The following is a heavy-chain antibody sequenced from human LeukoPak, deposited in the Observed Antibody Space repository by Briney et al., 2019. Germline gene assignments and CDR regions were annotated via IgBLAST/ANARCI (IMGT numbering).Heavy chain of an antibody. CDR3: ARRVGGNWFDP. CDR2: IYYSGST. V-gene: IGHV4-39*01. CDR1: GGSISSSSYY. D-gene: IGHD3-16*01. J-gene: IGHJ5*02. Sequence: SETLSLTCTVSGGSISSSSYYWGWIRQPPGKGLEWIGSIYYSGSTYYNPSLKSRVTISVDTSKNQFSLKLSSVTAADTAVYYCARRVGGNWFDPWGQGTLVTVSS.